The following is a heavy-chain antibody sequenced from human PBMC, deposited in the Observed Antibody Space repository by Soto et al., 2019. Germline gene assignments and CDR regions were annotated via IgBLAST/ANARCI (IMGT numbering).Heavy chain of an antibody. Sequence: PGGSLRLSCTVSGFTFIAVAMYWVRQAPGKGLEWVALISYDGTNEDYAESVRGRFTISRDNSKNTLYLDMNSLSAEDSAVYFCAKGVVREPAYFDYWGQGTLVTVSS. D-gene: IGHD3-10*01. CDR3: AKGVVREPAYFDY. CDR1: GFTFIAVA. V-gene: IGHV3-30*18. CDR2: ISYDGTNE. J-gene: IGHJ4*02.